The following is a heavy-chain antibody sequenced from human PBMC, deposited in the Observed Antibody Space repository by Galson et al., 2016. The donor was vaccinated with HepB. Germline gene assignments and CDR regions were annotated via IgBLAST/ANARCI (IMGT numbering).Heavy chain of an antibody. CDR3: SRVIVVAVAHGMDV. CDR2: IMSPTGSP. CDR1: GGTISNYA. J-gene: IGHJ6*02. D-gene: IGHD2-15*01. V-gene: IGHV1-69*01. Sequence: SCKASGGTISNYAHSWVRQAPGQGLEWMGGIMSPTGSPNYAQKFQGRVTIGADQSTNTAYMEMSSRRSEDTAVDYCSRVIVVAVAHGMDVWGQGTTVIVSS.